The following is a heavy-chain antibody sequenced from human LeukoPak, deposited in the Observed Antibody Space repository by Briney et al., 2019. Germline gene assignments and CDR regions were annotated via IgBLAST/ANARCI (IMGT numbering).Heavy chain of an antibody. CDR1: GGSFSGHY. CDR2: INHSGST. V-gene: IGHV4-34*01. CDR3: ARVPLYCCSTSCTDAFDI. D-gene: IGHD2-2*01. J-gene: IGHJ3*02. Sequence: SETLSLTCAVYGGSFSGHYWSWIRQPPGKGLEWIGEINHSGSTNYSPSLKSRVTISVDTSKNQFSLKLSSVTAADTAVYYCARVPLYCCSTSCTDAFDIWGQGTMVTVSS.